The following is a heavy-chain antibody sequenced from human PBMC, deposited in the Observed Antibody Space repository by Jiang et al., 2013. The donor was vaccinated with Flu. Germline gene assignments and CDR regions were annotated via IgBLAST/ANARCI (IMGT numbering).Heavy chain of an antibody. D-gene: IGHD2-2*02. CDR1: GGSISSYY. CDR2: IYYSGST. V-gene: IGHV4-59*01. Sequence: ETLSLTCTVSGGSISSYYWSWIRQPPGKGLEWIGYIYYSGSTNYNPSLKSRVTISVDTSKNQFSLKLSSVTAADTAVYYCARIVVVPAAIGGVGLYGMDVWGQGTTVTVSS. J-gene: IGHJ6*02. CDR3: ARIVVVPAAIGGVGLYGMDV.